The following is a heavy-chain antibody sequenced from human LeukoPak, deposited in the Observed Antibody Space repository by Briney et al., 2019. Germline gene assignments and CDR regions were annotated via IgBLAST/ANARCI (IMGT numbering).Heavy chain of an antibody. CDR2: ISAYNGNT. J-gene: IGHJ6*03. V-gene: IGHV1-18*01. Sequence: ASVKVSCKASGYTFTSYGISWVRQAPGQGLEWMGWISAYNGNTNYAQKLQGRVTMTTDTSTSTAYMELRSLRSDDTAVYYCARANSGSYYCYYYYMDVWGKGTTVTVSS. CDR1: GYTFTSYG. D-gene: IGHD1-26*01. CDR3: ARANSGSYYCYYYYMDV.